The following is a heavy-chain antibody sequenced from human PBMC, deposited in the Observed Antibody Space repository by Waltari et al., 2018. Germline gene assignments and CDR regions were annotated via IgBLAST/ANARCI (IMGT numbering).Heavy chain of an antibody. CDR2: IYPGDSDT. CDR1: GYSFTSYW. CDR3: ASALRDGYRGDAFDI. D-gene: IGHD5-12*01. V-gene: IGHV5-51*01. J-gene: IGHJ3*02. Sequence: EVQLVQSGAEVKKPGESLKISCKGSGYSFTSYWIGWVRQMPGKGLEWMGIIYPGDSDTRYSPSFQGQVTSSADKSISTAYLQWSSLKASDTAMYYCASALRDGYRGDAFDIWGQGTMVTVSS.